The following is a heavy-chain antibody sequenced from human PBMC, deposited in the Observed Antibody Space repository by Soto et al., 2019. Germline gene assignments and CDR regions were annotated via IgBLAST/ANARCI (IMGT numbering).Heavy chain of an antibody. Sequence: QVQLVESGGGVVQPGRSLRLSCAASGFTFSSYGMHWVRQAPGKGLEWVSFMSYDGSNKFYADSVKGRFAISRDNSKNTVYLQLNSLRAEDTAVYYCARDRSMIVVVPGYWGEGTLVTVSS. CDR1: GFTFSSYG. D-gene: IGHD3-22*01. J-gene: IGHJ4*02. CDR3: ARDRSMIVVVPGY. V-gene: IGHV3-30*09. CDR2: MSYDGSNK.